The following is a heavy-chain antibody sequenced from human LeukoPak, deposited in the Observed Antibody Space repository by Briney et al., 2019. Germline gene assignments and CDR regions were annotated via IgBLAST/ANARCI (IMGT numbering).Heavy chain of an antibody. V-gene: IGHV3-53*01. CDR2: IFSGDNT. CDR1: GFTVSSNY. CDR3: AKDPTVAGTAEYFQY. D-gene: IGHD6-19*01. J-gene: IGHJ1*01. Sequence: GGSLRLSCAASGFTVSSNYMSWVRQAPGKGLEWVSAIFSGDNTYYADSVKGRFTISRDNSKNTLYLQMNSLRGDDTAVYYCAKDPTVAGTAEYFQYWGQGTLVAVTS.